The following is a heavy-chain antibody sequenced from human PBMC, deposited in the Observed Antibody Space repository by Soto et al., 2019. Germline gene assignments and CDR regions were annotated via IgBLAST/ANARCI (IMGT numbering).Heavy chain of an antibody. CDR3: ARDQVVGGDGYTDAFDI. V-gene: IGHV3-11*01. J-gene: IGHJ3*02. Sequence: VQLLESGGGLVQPGGSLRLSPAASGFTFSDYYMSWIRQAPGKRLEWVSYISSSGSTIYYADSVKGRFTISRDNAKNSLYLQMNSLRAEDTAVYYCARDQVVGGDGYTDAFDIWGQGTMVTVSS. CDR1: GFTFSDYY. CDR2: ISSSGSTI. D-gene: IGHD2-2*02.